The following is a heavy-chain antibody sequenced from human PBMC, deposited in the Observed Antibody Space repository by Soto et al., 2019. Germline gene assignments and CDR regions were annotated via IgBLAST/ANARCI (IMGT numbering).Heavy chain of an antibody. D-gene: IGHD3-22*01. CDR2: IYPSNSET. V-gene: IGHV5-51*01. J-gene: IGHJ4*02. CDR1: GYRFTDYW. Sequence: PGESLKISCKGSGYRFTDYWIGWVRQMPGKGLEWMGIIYPSNSETRFSPSFQGQVTLSADKSIFTAYLQWSSLKASDTAIYYCARQAYHYDTYSFGYWGQGTLVTVSS. CDR3: ARQAYHYDTYSFGY.